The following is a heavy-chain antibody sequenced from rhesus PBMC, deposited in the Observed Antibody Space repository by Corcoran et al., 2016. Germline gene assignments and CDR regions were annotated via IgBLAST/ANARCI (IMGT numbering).Heavy chain of an antibody. CDR3: ARDQIKS. J-gene: IGHJ4*01. D-gene: IGHD6-19*01. V-gene: IGHV3S22*01. Sequence: EVQLVESGGGLVQPGGSLRLSCAASGFTFSDSYMSWVRQAPGEGPEWVGFIRNKAYERTAEYAASVKGIFTISRDDSKSIASLQMSSLKTEDTAVYYCARDQIKSWGHGVLVTVSS. CDR1: GFTFSDSY. CDR2: IRNKAYERTA.